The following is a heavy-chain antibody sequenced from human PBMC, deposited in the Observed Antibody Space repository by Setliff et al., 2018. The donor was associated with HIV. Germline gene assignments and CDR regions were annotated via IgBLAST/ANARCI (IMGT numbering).Heavy chain of an antibody. D-gene: IGHD1-1*01. CDR2: IIPVLGRP. CDR1: GGTFRNFA. CDR3: AKKGNNFGDPFDI. V-gene: IGHV1-69*13. J-gene: IGHJ3*02. Sequence: ASVKVSCKASGGTFRNFAVSWVRQAPGQGLEWMGGIIPVLGRPNYAQKFQGRVTIISDESASTAYMEVSSVRPDDTAIYYCAKKGNNFGDPFDIWGQGTMVTVSS.